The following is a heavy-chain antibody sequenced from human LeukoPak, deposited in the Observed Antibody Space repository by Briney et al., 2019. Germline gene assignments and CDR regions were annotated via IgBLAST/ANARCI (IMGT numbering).Heavy chain of an antibody. Sequence: SETLSLTCAVYGGSFSGYYWSWIRQPPGKGLEWIGEINHSGSTNYNPSLKSRVTMSVDTSKNQLSLKLSSVTAADTAVYYCASLRSSYYSLDYWGQGTLVTVSS. CDR2: INHSGST. CDR1: GGSFSGYY. D-gene: IGHD3-22*01. CDR3: ASLRSSYYSLDY. V-gene: IGHV4-34*01. J-gene: IGHJ4*02.